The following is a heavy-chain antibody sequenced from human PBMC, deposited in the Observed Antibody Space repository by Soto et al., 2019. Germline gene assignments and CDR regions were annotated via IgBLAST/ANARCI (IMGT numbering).Heavy chain of an antibody. CDR2: IIPMLGAA. J-gene: IGHJ6*02. Sequence: QVQLMHSGAEVRKPGSSVKVSCKASGGTFRNYAISWMRQSPGQGLECMGGIIPMLGAANYAQTFRGRVTFTEDESTNTVYMELGSLRLEDTAVYYCARVEAGAYYQVYYGMDVWGQGTTVTVSS. D-gene: IGHD3-22*01. V-gene: IGHV1-69*11. CDR3: ARVEAGAYYQVYYGMDV. CDR1: GGTFRNYA.